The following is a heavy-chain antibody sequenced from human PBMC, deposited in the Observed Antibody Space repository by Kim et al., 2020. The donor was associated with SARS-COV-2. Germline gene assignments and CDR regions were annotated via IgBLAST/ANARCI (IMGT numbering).Heavy chain of an antibody. J-gene: IGHJ4*02. CDR3: TSGPYYYDSAAYYHDY. CDR2: IRSKRYGETT. D-gene: IGHD3-22*01. V-gene: IGHV3-49*03. Sequence: SLRLSCTPSGLNFGDYAMSWFRQAPGKGLEWVAFIRSKRYGETTEYAASVKGRFTISRDDSKRIAYLQMNGLKTEDTAVYYCTSGPYYYDSAAYYHDYWGQGTLLTVSS. CDR1: GLNFGDYA.